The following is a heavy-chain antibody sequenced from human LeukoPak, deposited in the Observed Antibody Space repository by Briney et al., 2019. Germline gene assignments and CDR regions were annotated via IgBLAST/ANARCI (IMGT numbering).Heavy chain of an antibody. CDR3: ARGNCGGDCYFPYYYYYYMGV. D-gene: IGHD2-21*01. J-gene: IGHJ6*03. CDR2: ISSSSSTI. V-gene: IGHV3-48*01. Sequence: GGSLRLSCAASGFTFSSYSMNWVRQAPGKGLEWVSYISSSSSTIYYADSVKGRFTISRDNAKNSLYLQMNSLRAEDTAVYYCARGNCGGDCYFPYYYYYYMGVWGKGTTVTVSS. CDR1: GFTFSSYS.